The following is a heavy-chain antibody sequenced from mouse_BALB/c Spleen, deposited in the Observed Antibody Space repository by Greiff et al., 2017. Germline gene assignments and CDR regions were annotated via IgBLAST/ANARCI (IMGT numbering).Heavy chain of an antibody. CDR3: ARNWDYYGSSPFDY. CDR1: GFTFSSFG. J-gene: IGHJ2*01. D-gene: IGHD1-1*01. V-gene: IGHV5-17*02. CDR2: ISSGSSTI. Sequence: EVKVVESGGGLVQPGGSRKLSCAASGFTFSSFGMHWVRQAPEKGLEWVAYISSGSSTIYYADTVKGRFTISRDNPKNTLFLQMTSLRSEDTAMYYCARNWDYYGSSPFDYWGQGTTLTVSS.